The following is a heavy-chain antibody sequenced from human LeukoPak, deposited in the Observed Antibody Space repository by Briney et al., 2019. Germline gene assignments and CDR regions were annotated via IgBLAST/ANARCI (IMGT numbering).Heavy chain of an antibody. J-gene: IGHJ3*02. CDR3: AKLPSTTAVTGRVDFDI. V-gene: IGHV3-30-3*02. CDR1: GFTFSSYA. CDR2: ISYDGSNK. Sequence: GGSLRLSCAASGFTFSSYAMHWVRQAPGKGLEWVAVISYDGSNKYYADSVKGRFTISRDNSKNTLYLQMNSLRAEDTAVYYCAKLPSTTAVTGRVDFDIWGQGTMVTVSS. D-gene: IGHD1-14*01.